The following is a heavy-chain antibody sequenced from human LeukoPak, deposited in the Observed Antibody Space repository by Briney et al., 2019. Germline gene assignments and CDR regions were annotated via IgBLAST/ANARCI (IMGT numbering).Heavy chain of an antibody. J-gene: IGHJ4*02. CDR1: GFTFSDYW. CDR2: IKQDGSDK. Sequence: PGGSLRLSCVASGFTFSDYWMTWVRQAPGKGLEWVANIKQDGSDKKYVDFVKGRFTISRDNAKNSLYLQMDSLRDEDTAVYYCARGGGDYWGQGTQVTVTS. V-gene: IGHV3-7*01. D-gene: IGHD1-26*01. CDR3: ARGGGDY.